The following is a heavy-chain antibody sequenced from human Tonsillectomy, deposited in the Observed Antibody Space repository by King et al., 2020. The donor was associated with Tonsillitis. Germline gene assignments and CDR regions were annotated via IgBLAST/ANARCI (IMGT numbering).Heavy chain of an antibody. CDR2: ISYDGSNK. CDR1: GFTFSSYA. V-gene: IGHV3-30-3*01. Sequence: VQLVESGGGVVQPGRSLRLSCAASGFTFSSYAMHWVRQAPGKGLEWVAVISYDGSNKYYADSVKGRFTISRDNSKNTLYLQMNSLRAEDTAVYYCARDRRTVDGAFDIWGQGTMVTVSS. D-gene: IGHD4-23*01. J-gene: IGHJ3*02. CDR3: ARDRRTVDGAFDI.